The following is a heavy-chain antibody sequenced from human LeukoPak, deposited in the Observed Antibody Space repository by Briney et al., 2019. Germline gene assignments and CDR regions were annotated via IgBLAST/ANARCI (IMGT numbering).Heavy chain of an antibody. CDR2: ISGSGGST. J-gene: IGHJ4*02. V-gene: IGHV3-23*01. Sequence: GGSLRLSCAASGFTFSTYAMTWVRQAPGKGLEWVSVISGSGGSTYHADSVKGRFTISRDNSKNTLYLQMNSLRAEDTAVYYCAKDQYCSGGSCYSSGWGQGTLVTVSS. D-gene: IGHD2-15*01. CDR1: GFTFSTYA. CDR3: AKDQYCSGGSCYSSG.